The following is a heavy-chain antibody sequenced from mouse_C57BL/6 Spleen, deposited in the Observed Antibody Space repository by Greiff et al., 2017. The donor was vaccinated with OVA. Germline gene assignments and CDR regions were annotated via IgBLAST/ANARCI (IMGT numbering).Heavy chain of an antibody. CDR1: GFTFNTYA. J-gene: IGHJ2*01. CDR3: VREDADGYSDCYFDY. Sequence: EVQLVESGGGLVQPKGSLKLSCAASGFTFNTYAMHWVRQAPGKGLEWVARIRSKSSNYATYYADSVKDRFTISRDDSQSMLYLQMNNLKTEDTAMYYCVREDADGYSDCYFDYWGQGTTLTVSS. V-gene: IGHV10-3*01. D-gene: IGHD2-3*01. CDR2: IRSKSSNYAT.